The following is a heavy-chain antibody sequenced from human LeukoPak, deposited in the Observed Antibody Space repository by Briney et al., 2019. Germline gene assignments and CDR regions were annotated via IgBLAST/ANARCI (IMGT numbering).Heavy chain of an antibody. CDR1: GGSFSGYY. D-gene: IGHD3-9*01. CDR2: INHSGST. V-gene: IGHV4-34*01. J-gene: IGHJ5*02. CDR3: ARVLWAYDILTGSGSSWFDP. Sequence: PSETLSLTCAVYGGSFSGYYWSWIRQPPGKGLEWIGEINHSGSTNYNPSLKSRVTISVDTSKNQFSLKLSSVTAADTAVYYCARVLWAYDILTGSGSSWFDPWGQGTLVTVSS.